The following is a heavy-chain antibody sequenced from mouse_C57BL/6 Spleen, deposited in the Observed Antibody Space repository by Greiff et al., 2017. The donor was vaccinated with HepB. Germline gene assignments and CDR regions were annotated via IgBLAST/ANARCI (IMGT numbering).Heavy chain of an antibody. D-gene: IGHD1-3*01. V-gene: IGHV1-82*01. J-gene: IGHJ4*01. CDR1: GYAFSSSW. Sequence: QVQLQQSGPELVKPGASVKISCKASGYAFSSSWMNWVKQRPGKGLEWIGRIYPGDGDTNYNGKFKGKATLTADKSSSTAYMQLSSLTSEDSAVYFCAREGVARDAMDYWGQGTSVTVSS. CDR3: AREGVARDAMDY. CDR2: IYPGDGDT.